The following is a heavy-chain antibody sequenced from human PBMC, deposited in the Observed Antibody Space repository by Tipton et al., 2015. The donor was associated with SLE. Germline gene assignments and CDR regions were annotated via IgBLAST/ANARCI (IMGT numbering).Heavy chain of an antibody. V-gene: IGHV4-38-2*01. J-gene: IGHJ4*02. D-gene: IGHD6-19*01. CDR1: GYSISSGYY. CDR2: IYHSGST. Sequence: TLSLTCAVSGYSISSGYYWGWIRQPPGKGLEWIGSIYHSGSTNYNPSLKSRVTISVDTSKNQFSLKLRSVTAADTAVYYCARGAAYSSDWFFDNWGQGTLVTVSS. CDR3: ARGAAYSSDWFFDN.